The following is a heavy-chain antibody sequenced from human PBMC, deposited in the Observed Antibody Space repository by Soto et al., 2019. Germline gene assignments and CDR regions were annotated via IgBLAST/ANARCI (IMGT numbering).Heavy chain of an antibody. Sequence: ASVKVSCKASGYTFTSYAIDWVRQAPGQRLEWMGRIIPILGIANYAQKFQGRVTITADKSTSTAYMELSSLRSEDTAVYYCARSRTIAAAGNFDYWGQGTLVTVSS. J-gene: IGHJ4*01. D-gene: IGHD6-13*01. CDR3: ARSRTIAAAGNFDY. CDR2: IIPILGIA. V-gene: IGHV1-69*04. CDR1: GYTFTSYA.